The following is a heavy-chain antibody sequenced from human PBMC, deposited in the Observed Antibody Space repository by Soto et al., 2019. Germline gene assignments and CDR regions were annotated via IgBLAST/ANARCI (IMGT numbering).Heavy chain of an antibody. CDR3: ARGDGRALYYYCGMDV. CDR1: GGTFSSYA. Sequence: SVKVSCKASGGTFSSYAISWVRQAPGQGLEWMGGIIPIFGTANYAQKFQGRVTITADESTSTAYMELSSLRSEDTAVYYCARGDGRALYYYCGMDVWGQGTTVTVSS. CDR2: IIPIFGTA. J-gene: IGHJ6*02. V-gene: IGHV1-69*13.